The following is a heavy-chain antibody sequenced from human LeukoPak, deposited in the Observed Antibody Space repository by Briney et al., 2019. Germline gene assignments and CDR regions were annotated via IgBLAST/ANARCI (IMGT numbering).Heavy chain of an antibody. CDR1: GGSFSGYY. CDR3: ARGPRDIVLMPNYDYYYMDV. J-gene: IGHJ6*03. CDR2: INHSGST. Sequence: SETLSLTCAVYGGSFSGYYWSWIRQPPRKGLGWIGEINHSGSTNYNPSLKSRVTISVDTSKNQFSLKLSSVTAADTAVYYCARGPRDIVLMPNYDYYYMDVWGKGTTVTVSS. D-gene: IGHD2-8*01. V-gene: IGHV4-34*01.